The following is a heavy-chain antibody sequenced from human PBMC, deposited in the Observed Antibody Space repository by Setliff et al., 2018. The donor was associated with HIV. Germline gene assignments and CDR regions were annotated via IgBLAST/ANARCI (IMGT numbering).Heavy chain of an antibody. CDR1: GRSLSIYF. Sequence: LSLTCAVYGRSLSIYFWTWIRQSPGKGLEWIGEIDHGGSPTYNPSFKSRVSISLDTANKQFSLTLNSLTAADSALYFCAGGFPKYNFRLFDPWGQGTLVTVSS. V-gene: IGHV4-34*01. CDR3: AGGFPKYNFRLFDP. J-gene: IGHJ5*02. CDR2: IDHGGSP. D-gene: IGHD1-1*01.